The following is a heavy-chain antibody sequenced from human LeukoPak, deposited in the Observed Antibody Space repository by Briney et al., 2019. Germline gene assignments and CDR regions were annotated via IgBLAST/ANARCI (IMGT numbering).Heavy chain of an antibody. V-gene: IGHV3-74*01. CDR3: TTDTFGARDS. CDR1: GYTFSSYW. CDR2: INEDGSST. J-gene: IGHJ4*02. D-gene: IGHD3-10*01. Sequence: PRGSLRLSCAASGYTFSSYWMHWVRQGPGKGLVRVSRINEDGSSTSYAESVRGRFTISRDNAKNTLYLQMNSLRAEDAAVYYCTTDTFGARDSWGQGTLVTVSS.